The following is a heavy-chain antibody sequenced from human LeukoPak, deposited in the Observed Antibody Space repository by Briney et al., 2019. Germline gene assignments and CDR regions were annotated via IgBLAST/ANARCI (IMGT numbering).Heavy chain of an antibody. CDR3: ATGSGSYYDS. D-gene: IGHD3-10*01. J-gene: IGHJ4*02. CDR1: GFTVNNNY. Sequence: GGSLRLSCAASGFTVNNNYMNWVRQAPGKGLEWVSVIYSDYTTYYADSVKGRFTISRDNSKNTLYLQMNSLRAEDTAVYYCATGSGSYYDSWGLGTLVTVSS. V-gene: IGHV3-66*01. CDR2: IYSDYTT.